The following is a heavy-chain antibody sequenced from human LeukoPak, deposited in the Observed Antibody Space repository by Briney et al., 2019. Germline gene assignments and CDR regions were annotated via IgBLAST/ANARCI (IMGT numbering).Heavy chain of an antibody. J-gene: IGHJ6*02. Sequence: SETLSLTCTVSGGSITSSNYYWGWSRQPPGKGLEWIGNIYYSGSTYYNPSLKSRVTISVDTTKNQFSLKLSSVTAADTAVYYCARHYDFWSGYHNYYYGMTSGAKGPRSPSP. CDR1: GGSITSSNYY. CDR3: ARHYDFWSGYHNYYYGMTS. D-gene: IGHD3-3*01. V-gene: IGHV4-39*01. CDR2: IYYSGST.